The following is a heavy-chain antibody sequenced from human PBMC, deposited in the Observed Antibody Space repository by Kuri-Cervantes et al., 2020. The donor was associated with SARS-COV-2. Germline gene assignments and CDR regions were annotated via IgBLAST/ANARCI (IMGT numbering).Heavy chain of an antibody. CDR3: ARDPNANHNNWFDP. J-gene: IGHJ5*02. D-gene: IGHD4/OR15-4a*01. CDR1: GYSISSGYY. CDR2: IYYGGST. V-gene: IGHV4-61*01. Sequence: SQTLSLTCAVSGYSISSGYYWSWIRQPPGKGLEWIGYIYYGGSTNYNPSLKSRVTISVDTSKNQFSLKLSSVTAADTAVYYCARDPNANHNNWFDPWGQGTLVTVSS.